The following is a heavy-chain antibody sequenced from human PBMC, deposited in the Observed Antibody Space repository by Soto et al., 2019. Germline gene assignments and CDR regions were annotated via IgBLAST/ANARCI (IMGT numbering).Heavy chain of an antibody. D-gene: IGHD1-1*01. CDR1: GFMFSSHG. CDR2: ISSGGDLT. V-gene: IGHV3-23*01. J-gene: IGHJ4*02. CDR3: AKIGQIGNWFFDY. Sequence: GGSLRLSCAASGFMFSSHGMSWVRQAPGKGLEWVSSISSGGDLTYYADSVKGRFTVSRDNLKNTLSLQMDSLRAEDTATYYCAKIGQIGNWFFDYCGQGTLVTVPS.